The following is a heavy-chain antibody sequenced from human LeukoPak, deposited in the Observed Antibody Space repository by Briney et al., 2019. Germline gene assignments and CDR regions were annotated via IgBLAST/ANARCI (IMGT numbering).Heavy chain of an antibody. D-gene: IGHD2-15*01. CDR2: ISGRGAGT. CDR3: AKGPLLYCSGGSCYSIDY. CDR1: GFTFSNYA. Sequence: GGSLRLFCAASGFTFSNYAMSWVRQAPGKGLEWVSAISGRGAGTYYADSVKGRFTISRDNSKNTLYLQMNSLRAEDTAVYYCAKGPLLYCSGGSCYSIDYWGQGTLVTVSS. V-gene: IGHV3-23*01. J-gene: IGHJ4*02.